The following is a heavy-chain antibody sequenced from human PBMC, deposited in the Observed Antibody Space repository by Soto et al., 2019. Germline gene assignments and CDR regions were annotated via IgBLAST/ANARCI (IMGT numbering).Heavy chain of an antibody. Sequence: GGSLRLSCAASGFTFSSYAMSWVRQAPGKGLEWVSAISGSGGSTYYADSVKGRFTISRDNSKNTLYLQMNSLRAEDTAVYYCAKGLRTSTVVTPRDGIYYFDYWGQGTLVTVSS. D-gene: IGHD4-17*01. J-gene: IGHJ4*02. CDR1: GFTFSSYA. V-gene: IGHV3-23*01. CDR3: AKGLRTSTVVTPRDGIYYFDY. CDR2: ISGSGGST.